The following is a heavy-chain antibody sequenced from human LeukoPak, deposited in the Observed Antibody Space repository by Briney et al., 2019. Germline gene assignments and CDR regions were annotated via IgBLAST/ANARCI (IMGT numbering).Heavy chain of an antibody. CDR1: GFTFSNYA. J-gene: IGHJ4*02. CDR2: VSGGGGST. V-gene: IGHV3-23*01. D-gene: IGHD3-22*01. CDR3: AKSYYYDSSGYYSLSCFDY. Sequence: GGSLRLSCAASGFTFSNYAMSWVRQAPGKGLEWVSGVSGGGGSTYYADSVKGRFTISRDNSKNAVYLQMDSLRAEDTAIYYCAKSYYYDSSGYYSLSCFDYWGQGSLVTVSS.